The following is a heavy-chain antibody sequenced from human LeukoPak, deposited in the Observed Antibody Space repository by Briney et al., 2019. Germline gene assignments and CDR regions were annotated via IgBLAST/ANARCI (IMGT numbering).Heavy chain of an antibody. Sequence: SETLSLTCAVYGGSFSGYYWSWIRQPPGKGLEWIGEINPSGSTNYNPSLKSRVTISVDTSKNQFSLNLSSGTAADTAVYYCARWMKIPAGARSGYYLRPGGGGHYFDYWGQGTLVTVSS. CDR3: ARWMKIPAGARSGYYLRPGGGGHYFDY. V-gene: IGHV4-34*01. CDR2: INPSGST. CDR1: GGSFSGYY. J-gene: IGHJ4*02. D-gene: IGHD3-22*01.